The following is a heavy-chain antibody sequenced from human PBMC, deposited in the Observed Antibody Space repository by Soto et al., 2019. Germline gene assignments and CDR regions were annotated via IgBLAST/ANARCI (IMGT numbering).Heavy chain of an antibody. J-gene: IGHJ4*02. CDR1: GGSFSGYY. D-gene: IGHD3-22*01. Sequence: KTSETLSLTCAVYGGSFSGYYWSWIRQPPGKGLEWIGEINHSGSTNYNPSLKSRVTISVDTSKNQFSLKLSSVTAADTAVYYCARGITMIVVVSSRTPDYFDYWGQGTLVTVSS. CDR3: ARGITMIVVVSSRTPDYFDY. V-gene: IGHV4-34*01. CDR2: INHSGST.